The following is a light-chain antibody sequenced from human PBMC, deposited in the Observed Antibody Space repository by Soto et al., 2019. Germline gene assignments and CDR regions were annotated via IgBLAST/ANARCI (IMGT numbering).Light chain of an antibody. J-gene: IGLJ2*01. CDR2: EVS. Sequence: QSALTQPASVSGSPGQSITISCTGTTNDVGGYNYVSWYQQHPGKAPKLLIFEVSSRPSGVPDRFSGSKSGNTASLTVSGLQAADEAYYFCSSYAPSDVVFGGGTKLTVL. V-gene: IGLV2-14*01. CDR1: TNDVGGYNY. CDR3: SSYAPSDVV.